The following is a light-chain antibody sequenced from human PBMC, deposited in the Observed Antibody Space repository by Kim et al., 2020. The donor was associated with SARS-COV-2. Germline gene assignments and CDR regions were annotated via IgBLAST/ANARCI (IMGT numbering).Light chain of an antibody. CDR3: QSYDSSSVV. CDR1: SGSIASNF. J-gene: IGLJ2*01. CDR2: EDN. Sequence: LTQPHSVSESPGKTVTISCTRTSGSIASNFVQWYQQRPGSAPTTVIYEDNHTPSGVPDRFSGSIDSSSNSAFLTISGLKTEDEADYYCQSYDSSSVVFGGGTQLTVL. V-gene: IGLV6-57*04.